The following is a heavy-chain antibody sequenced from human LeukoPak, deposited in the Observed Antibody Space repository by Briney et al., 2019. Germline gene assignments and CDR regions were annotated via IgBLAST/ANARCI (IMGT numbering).Heavy chain of an antibody. CDR3: AKEVIDYGDYSYYFDY. CDR2: ISGSGGST. Sequence: GGSLRLSCAASGFTFSSYAMSWVRPAPGKGLEWVSAISGSGGSTYYADSVKGRFTISRDNSKNTLYLQMNSLRAEDTAVYYCAKEVIDYGDYSYYFDYWGQGTLVTVSS. J-gene: IGHJ4*02. V-gene: IGHV3-23*01. CDR1: GFTFSSYA. D-gene: IGHD4-17*01.